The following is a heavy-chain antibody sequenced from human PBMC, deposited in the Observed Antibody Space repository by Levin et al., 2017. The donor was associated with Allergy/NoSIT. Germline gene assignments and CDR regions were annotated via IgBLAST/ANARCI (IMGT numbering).Heavy chain of an antibody. CDR2: ISGSGGST. Sequence: PGGSLRLSCAASGFTFSSYAMSWVRQAPGKGLEWVSAISGSGGSTYYADSVKGRFTISRDNSKNTLYLQMNSLRAEDTAVYYCAKDLLTGYYRVDFRNYYYYYYMDVWGKGTTVTVSS. V-gene: IGHV3-23*01. CDR1: GFTFSSYA. D-gene: IGHD3-9*01. J-gene: IGHJ6*03. CDR3: AKDLLTGYYRVDFRNYYYYYYMDV.